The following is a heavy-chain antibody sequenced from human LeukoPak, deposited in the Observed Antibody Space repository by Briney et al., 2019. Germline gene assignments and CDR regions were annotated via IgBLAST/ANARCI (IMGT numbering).Heavy chain of an antibody. D-gene: IGHD3-3*01. V-gene: IGHV4-59*01. CDR1: GGSISSYY. CDR2: TYYSGST. Sequence: PSETLSLTCTVSGGSISSYYWSWIRQPPEKRLEWIGHTYYSGSTNYNPTLKSRVTISVDTSKNQFSLKLSSVTAADTDVYYCASRSSIWSGYQDTLYYFDSWGQGTLVTVSS. J-gene: IGHJ4*02. CDR3: ASRSSIWSGYQDTLYYFDS.